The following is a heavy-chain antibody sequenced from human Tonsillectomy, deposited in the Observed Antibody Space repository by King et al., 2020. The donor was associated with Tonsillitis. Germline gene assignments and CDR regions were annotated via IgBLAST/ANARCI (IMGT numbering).Heavy chain of an antibody. Sequence: QLVQSGGGVVQPGRSLRLSCAASGFTFSSYGMHWVRQAPGKGLEWVAIISYDGSNKYSADSVKGRFTISRDNSKNTLYLQMNSLRTEDTAVYYCAKDGARGIPTNFDYWGQGTLVTVSS. CDR1: GFTFSSYG. CDR3: AKDGARGIPTNFDY. V-gene: IGHV3-30*18. D-gene: IGHD3-16*01. CDR2: ISYDGSNK. J-gene: IGHJ4*02.